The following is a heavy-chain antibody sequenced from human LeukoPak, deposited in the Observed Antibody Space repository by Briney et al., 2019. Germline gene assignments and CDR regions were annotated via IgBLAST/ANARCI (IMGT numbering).Heavy chain of an antibody. CDR1: GGTFSTYG. D-gene: IGHD6-19*01. J-gene: IGHJ6*03. Sequence: SVTVSCKASGGTFSTYGISWVRQAPGQGLEWMGGIIPFFETANYPQKFQGRVTITTDESRSTSYMELSSLRSEDTAVYYCARGSSASHYYYYMDVWGKGTTVTVS. V-gene: IGHV1-69*05. CDR3: ARGSSASHYYYYMDV. CDR2: IIPFFETA.